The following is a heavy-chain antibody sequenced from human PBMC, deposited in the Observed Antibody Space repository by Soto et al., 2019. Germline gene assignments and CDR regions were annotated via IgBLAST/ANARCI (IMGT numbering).Heavy chain of an antibody. CDR1: GGTFSSYA. CDR2: IIPISETT. V-gene: IGHV1-69*01. CDR3: ARSQGSSTSLEIYYYYSYGIDV. D-gene: IGHD2-2*01. Sequence: QVQLVQSGAEVKKPGSSVRVSCNASGGTFSSYAISWVRQAPGQGLEWMGGIIPISETTNYAQKFQGRVTITADESKSTAYMELSSLRSEDTAVYYCARSQGSSTSLEIYYYYSYGIDVWGQGTTVTVSS. J-gene: IGHJ6*02.